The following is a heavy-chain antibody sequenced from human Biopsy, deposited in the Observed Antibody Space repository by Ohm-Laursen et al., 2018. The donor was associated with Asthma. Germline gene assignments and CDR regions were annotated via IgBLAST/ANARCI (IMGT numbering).Heavy chain of an antibody. CDR3: ARGYSGSDRIVYYYSGLEV. Sequence: GASVKVSCKASGYTFTSYYIHWVRQAPGQGLEWVGIINPPTGDTSYAQKFLGRVTVTRDTSMSTAYMELSSLSSEDTAVYYCARGYSGSDRIVYYYSGLEVWGQGTTVTVSS. CDR2: INPPTGDT. J-gene: IGHJ6*02. D-gene: IGHD5-12*01. CDR1: GYTFTSYY. V-gene: IGHV1-46*01.